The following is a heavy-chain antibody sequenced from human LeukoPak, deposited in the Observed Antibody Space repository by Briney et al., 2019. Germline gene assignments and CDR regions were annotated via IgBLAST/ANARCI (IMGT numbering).Heavy chain of an antibody. Sequence: GSSVKVSCKASGGTFSSYAISWVRQAPGQGLEWMGRIIPILGIANYAQKFQGRVTITADKSTSTAYMELSSLRSEDTAVYYCARAAYSSGWYLALPEPIDYWGQGTLVTVSS. CDR3: ARAAYSSGWYLALPEPIDY. CDR2: IIPILGIA. CDR1: GGTFSSYA. D-gene: IGHD6-19*01. J-gene: IGHJ4*02. V-gene: IGHV1-69*04.